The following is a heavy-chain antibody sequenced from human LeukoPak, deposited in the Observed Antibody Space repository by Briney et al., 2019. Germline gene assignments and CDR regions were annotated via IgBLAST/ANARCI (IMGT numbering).Heavy chain of an antibody. CDR1: GYTFTSYG. CDR2: ISAYNGNT. V-gene: IGHV1-18*01. J-gene: IGHJ6*02. D-gene: IGHD1-7*01. Sequence: ASVKVSCKASGYTFTSYGISWVRQAPGQGPEWMGWISAYNGNTNYAQKLQGRVTMTTDTSTSTAYMELRSLRSDDTAVYYCARTGTTSPYYYYGMDVWGQGTTVTVSS. CDR3: ARTGTTSPYYYYGMDV.